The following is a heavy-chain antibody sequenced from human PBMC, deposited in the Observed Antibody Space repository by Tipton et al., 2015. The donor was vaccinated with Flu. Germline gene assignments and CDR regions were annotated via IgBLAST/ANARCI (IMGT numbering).Heavy chain of an antibody. CDR3: ARAMTSVTTYGMDV. Sequence: SLRLSCAASGFTFSSYEMNWVRQSPGKGLEWISYISSGGSTIFYADSVKGRFTVSRDNSKNTLYLQMNSLRVEDTAVYYCARAMTSVTTYGMDVWGQGTTVTVSS. CDR2: ISSGGSTI. D-gene: IGHD4-17*01. V-gene: IGHV3-48*03. J-gene: IGHJ6*02. CDR1: GFTFSSYE.